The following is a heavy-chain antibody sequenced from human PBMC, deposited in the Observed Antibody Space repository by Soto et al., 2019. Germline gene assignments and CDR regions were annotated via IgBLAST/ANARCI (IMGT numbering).Heavy chain of an antibody. CDR1: GFTFTGYY. D-gene: IGHD3-10*01. CDR3: ARDYGSGNGYYFDY. CDR2: INPNSGGT. V-gene: IGHV1-2*04. Sequence: ASVKVSCKASGFTFTGYYMHWVRQSPGQGLEWMGWINPNSGGTNYAQKFQGWVTMTRDTSISRAYMELSRLRSDDTAVYYCARDYGSGNGYYFDYWGQGTLVTVSS. J-gene: IGHJ4*02.